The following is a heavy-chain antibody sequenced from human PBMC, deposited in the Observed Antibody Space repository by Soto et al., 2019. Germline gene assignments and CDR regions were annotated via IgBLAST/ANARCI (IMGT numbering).Heavy chain of an antibody. CDR1: GGSFSGYY. J-gene: IGHJ4*02. V-gene: IGHV4-34*01. CDR3: AKAPGSYYIGGIVY. Sequence: TSETLSLTCAVYGGSFSGYYWSWIRQPPGKGLEWIGEINHSGSTNYNPSLKSRVTISVDTSKNQFSLKLSSVTAADTAVYYCAKAPGSYYIGGIVYWGQGTLVTVSS. CDR2: INHSGST. D-gene: IGHD1-26*01.